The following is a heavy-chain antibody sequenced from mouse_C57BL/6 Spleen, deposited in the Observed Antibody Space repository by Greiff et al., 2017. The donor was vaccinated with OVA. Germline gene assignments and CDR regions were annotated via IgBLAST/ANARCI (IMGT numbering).Heavy chain of an antibody. V-gene: IGHV1-54*01. CDR2: INPGSGGT. CDR3: AREGGAMDY. J-gene: IGHJ4*01. CDR1: GYAFTNSL. Sequence: QVQLQQSGAELVRPGTSVKVSCKASGYAFTNSLIEGVKQRPGQGLEWIGVINPGSGGTNYNEKFKGKATLTADKSSSTAYMQLSSLTSEDSAVYFCAREGGAMDYWGQGTSVTVSS.